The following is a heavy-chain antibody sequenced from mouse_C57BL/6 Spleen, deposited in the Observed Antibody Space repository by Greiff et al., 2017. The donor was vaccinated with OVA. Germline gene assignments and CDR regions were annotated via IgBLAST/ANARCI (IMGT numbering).Heavy chain of an antibody. Sequence: VQLQQSGPELVKPGASVKIPCKASGYTFTDYNMDWVKQSHGKSLEWIGDINPNNGGTIYNQKFKGKATLTVDKSSSTAYMELRSLTSEDTAVYYCARYYGNYYAMDYWGQGTSVTVSS. CDR3: ARYYGNYYAMDY. J-gene: IGHJ4*01. CDR2: INPNNGGT. CDR1: GYTFTDYN. D-gene: IGHD2-1*01. V-gene: IGHV1-18*01.